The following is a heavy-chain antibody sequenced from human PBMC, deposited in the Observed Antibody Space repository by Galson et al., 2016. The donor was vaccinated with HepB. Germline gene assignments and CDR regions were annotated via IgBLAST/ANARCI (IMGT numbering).Heavy chain of an antibody. CDR1: GFTWSNYA. CDR3: ARAEKWEHDF. Sequence: SLRLAGAASGFTWSNYAMTWVRQAPGKGLEWVSGILGNGDTTYYADSVKGRFTISRDNSKNTLFLQMNSLRAEDTAVYHCARAEKWEHDFWGQGTLVTVSS. D-gene: IGHD1/OR15-1a*01. V-gene: IGHV3-23*01. J-gene: IGHJ4*02. CDR2: ILGNGDTT.